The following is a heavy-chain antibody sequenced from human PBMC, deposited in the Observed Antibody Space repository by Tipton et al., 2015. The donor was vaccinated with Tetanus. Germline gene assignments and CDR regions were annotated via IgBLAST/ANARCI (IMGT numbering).Heavy chain of an antibody. CDR1: GFTFNTYA. CDR2: ISYDGSNK. CDR3: ARGGSYSYGPRGFDL. Sequence: SLRLSCAASGFTFNTYAMSWVRQAPGKGLEWVAVISYDGSNKYYVDSVKGRFTISRDNSKNTLYLQMNSLSTEDTAVYYCARGGSYSYGPRGFDLWGRGTLVTVSS. V-gene: IGHV3-30*03. D-gene: IGHD5-18*01. J-gene: IGHJ2*01.